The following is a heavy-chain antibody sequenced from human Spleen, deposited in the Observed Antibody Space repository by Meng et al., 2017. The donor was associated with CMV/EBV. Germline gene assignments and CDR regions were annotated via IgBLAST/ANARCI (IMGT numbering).Heavy chain of an antibody. CDR3: ARGLRGYCSSTSCYSYYGMDV. D-gene: IGHD2-2*02. Sequence: GSLRLSCAVYGGSFSGYYWSWIRQPPGKGLEWIGEINRSGSTNYNPSLKSRVTISVDTSKNQFSLKLSSVTAADTAVYYCARGLRGYCSSTSCYSYYGMDVWGQGTTVTVSS. CDR1: GGSFSGYY. J-gene: IGHJ6*02. V-gene: IGHV4-34*01. CDR2: INRSGST.